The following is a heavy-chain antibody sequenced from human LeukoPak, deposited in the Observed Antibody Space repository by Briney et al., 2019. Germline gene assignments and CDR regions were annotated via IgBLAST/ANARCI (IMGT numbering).Heavy chain of an antibody. CDR2: IYPGDSET. CDR3: ARGDSSSWLSYFDY. CDR1: GYRFTDYW. Sequence: GESLKISCKGSGYRFTDYWIGWVRQMPGKGLEWMGIIYPGDSETRYSPSLQGQVTISADKSISTAYLQWSSLKASDTAIYYCARGDSSSWLSYFDYWGQGTLVSVSS. D-gene: IGHD6-13*01. J-gene: IGHJ4*02. V-gene: IGHV5-51*01.